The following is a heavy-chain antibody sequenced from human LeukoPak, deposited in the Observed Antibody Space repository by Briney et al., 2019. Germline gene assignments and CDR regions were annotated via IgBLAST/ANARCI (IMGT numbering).Heavy chain of an antibody. CDR2: IKQDGSEK. V-gene: IGHV3-7*03. Sequence: GGSLRLSCAASGFTFSSYWMSWVRQAPGKGLECVANIKQDGSEKYYVDSVKGRFTISRDNAKNSLYLQMNSLRAEDTAVYYCAKDRSTTVSNTLGYFDYWGQGTLVTVSS. CDR1: GFTFSSYW. CDR3: AKDRSTTVSNTLGYFDY. J-gene: IGHJ4*02. D-gene: IGHD2/OR15-2a*01.